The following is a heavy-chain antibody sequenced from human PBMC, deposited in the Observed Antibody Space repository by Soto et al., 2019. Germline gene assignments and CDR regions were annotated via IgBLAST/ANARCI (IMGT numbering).Heavy chain of an antibody. V-gene: IGHV1-2*02. CDR3: ARDTSYDTSQYDYGMDV. CDR1: GYTFTGYY. D-gene: IGHD3-3*01. CDR2: INPNSGGT. Sequence: QVQLVQSGAEVKKPGASVRVSCKASGYTFTGYYMHWVRQAPGQGLEWMGWINPNSGGTNYAQKFQGRVTMTRDTSISTAYMELSRLRSDDTAVYYCARDTSYDTSQYDYGMDVWGQGTTVTVSS. J-gene: IGHJ6*02.